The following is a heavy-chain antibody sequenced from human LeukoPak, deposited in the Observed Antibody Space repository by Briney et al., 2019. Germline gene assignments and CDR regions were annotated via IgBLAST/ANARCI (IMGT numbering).Heavy chain of an antibody. CDR3: ARLHSGFSYGFWYFDL. CDR2: IYYSGRT. V-gene: IGHV4-39*07. Sequence: SETLSLTCTVSGGSISSSSHYWGWIRQPPGKGLEWIGSIYYSGRTYCNPSLNSRVTISLDTSQNQFSLQLDSVTAADTAIYYCARLHSGFSYGFWYFDLWGRGTLVTVSS. J-gene: IGHJ2*01. D-gene: IGHD5-18*01. CDR1: GGSISSSSHY.